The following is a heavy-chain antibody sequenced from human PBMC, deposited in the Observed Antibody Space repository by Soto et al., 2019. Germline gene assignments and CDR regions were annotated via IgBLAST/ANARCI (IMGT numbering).Heavy chain of an antibody. CDR1: GGTFTNYA. CDR2: VIPFLGVV. J-gene: IGHJ6*03. D-gene: IGHD2-2*01. CDR3: ARDYCSTTSCHLQPYYYYMDV. Sequence: ASVKVSCKASGGTFTNYAISWVRQAPGQGLEWMGRVIPFLGVVNYAQKFQGRVTIAADRSTSTAYMDLNSLRAEDTAVYYCARDYCSTTSCHLQPYYYYMDVWGKGTTVTVSS. V-gene: IGHV1-69*04.